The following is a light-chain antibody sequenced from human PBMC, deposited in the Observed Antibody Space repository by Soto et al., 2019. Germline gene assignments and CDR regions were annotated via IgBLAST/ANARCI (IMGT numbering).Light chain of an antibody. CDR3: QSYDSSLSGYV. V-gene: IGLV1-40*01. J-gene: IGLJ1*01. CDR2: GNS. Sequence: QSVLTQPPSVSGAPGQRVTISCTGSSSNIGAGYDVHWYQQLPGTAPKLLIYGNSNRPSGVPDRFSGSKPGTSASLAITGLKDEDEADYYCQSYDSSLSGYVFGTGTKVTVL. CDR1: SSNIGAGYD.